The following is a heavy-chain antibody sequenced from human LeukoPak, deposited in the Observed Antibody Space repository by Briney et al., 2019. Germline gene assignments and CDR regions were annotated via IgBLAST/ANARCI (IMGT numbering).Heavy chain of an antibody. J-gene: IGHJ4*02. CDR2: INPNSGGT. CDR3: ARGVVETDTAMDY. CDR1: GYTFTGYY. Sequence: ASVKVSCKASGYTFTGYYMHWVRQAPGQGLEWMGRINPNSGGTNYAQKFQGRVTMTRDTSISTAYMELSRLRSDDTAVYYCARGVVETDTAMDYWGQGTLVTVSS. D-gene: IGHD5-18*01. V-gene: IGHV1-2*06.